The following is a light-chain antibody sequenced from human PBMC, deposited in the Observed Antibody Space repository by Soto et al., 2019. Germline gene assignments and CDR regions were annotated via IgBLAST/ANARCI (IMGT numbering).Light chain of an antibody. V-gene: IGLV1-47*01. CDR2: RND. Sequence: QSVLTQPPSASGTPGQRVTISCSGSSSNIGSNYVYWYRQLPGTAPNVLIYRNDERPSGVPDRFSGSKSGSSASLAISGLRSDDDADYYCSAWDDSLSGPVFGRGTKLTVL. CDR3: SAWDDSLSGPV. CDR1: SSNIGSNY. J-gene: IGLJ3*02.